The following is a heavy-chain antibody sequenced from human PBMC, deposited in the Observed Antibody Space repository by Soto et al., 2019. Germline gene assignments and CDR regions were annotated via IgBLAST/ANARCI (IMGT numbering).Heavy chain of an antibody. CDR3: ARGGWLQRDDAFDI. CDR1: GFTFSSYA. CDR2: ISYDGSNK. J-gene: IGHJ3*02. Sequence: QVQLVESGGGVVQPGRSLRLSCAASGFTFSSYAMHWVRQAPGKGLEWVAVISYDGSNKYYADSVKGRFTISRDNSKNTLYLQMNSLRAEDTAVYYCARGGWLQRDDAFDIWGQGTMVTVSS. D-gene: IGHD5-12*01. V-gene: IGHV3-30*04.